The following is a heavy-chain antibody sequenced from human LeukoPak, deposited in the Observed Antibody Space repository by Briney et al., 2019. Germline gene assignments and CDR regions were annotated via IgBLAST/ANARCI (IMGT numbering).Heavy chain of an antibody. J-gene: IGHJ4*02. CDR2: INEDGTYT. Sequence: PGGSLRLSCVGSGFSRRYWMHWVRPVPGKGLVWVSRINEDGTYTSYADSVKGRFTISRDNAKNTLYLQMNSLSVDDTAVYYCANDLSGYYDYWGQGTLVTVSS. CDR1: GFSRRYW. D-gene: IGHD3-22*01. CDR3: ANDLSGYYDY. V-gene: IGHV3-74*01.